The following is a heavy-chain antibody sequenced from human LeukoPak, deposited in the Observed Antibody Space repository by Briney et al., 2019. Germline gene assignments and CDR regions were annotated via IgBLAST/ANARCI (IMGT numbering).Heavy chain of an antibody. Sequence: PGRSLRLSCAASGFTFSSYGMHWVRQAPGKGLEWVAVISYDGSNKYYADSVKGRFTISRDNSKNTLYLQMNSLRAEDTAVYYCARDSYLFGSGSPSDYWGQGTLVTVSS. D-gene: IGHD3-10*01. J-gene: IGHJ4*02. V-gene: IGHV3-30*03. CDR3: ARDSYLFGSGSPSDY. CDR2: ISYDGSNK. CDR1: GFTFSSYG.